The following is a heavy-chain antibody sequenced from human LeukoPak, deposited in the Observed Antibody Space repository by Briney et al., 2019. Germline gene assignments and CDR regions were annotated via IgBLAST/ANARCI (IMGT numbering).Heavy chain of an antibody. V-gene: IGHV3-23*01. CDR3: AKDRVSRYGAYDCGGS. CDR2: ISGSGDVT. D-gene: IGHD5-12*01. CDR1: GFTFSSYA. Sequence: GGSLTLSCAVSGFTFSSYAMNWVRQAPGSGPEWVSAISGSGDVTYYADSVKGRFTISRDNSKNTLFLHTNSLRAEDTAIYYCAKDRVSRYGAYDCGGSWGQGTLVTVSS. J-gene: IGHJ5*02.